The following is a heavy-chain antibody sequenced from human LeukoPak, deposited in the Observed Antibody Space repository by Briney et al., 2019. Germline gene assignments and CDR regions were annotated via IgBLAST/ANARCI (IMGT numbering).Heavy chain of an antibody. Sequence: KPSETLSLTCTASGVSISSYYWSWLRQPPGKGLEWIGNIYYSGSTNYNPSLKSRVTISVDTSKNQFSLKLSSVTAADTAVYYCTRGSIAYYYMDVWGKGTTVTISS. D-gene: IGHD3-22*01. J-gene: IGHJ6*03. CDR2: IYYSGST. CDR3: TRGSIAYYYMDV. V-gene: IGHV4-59*01. CDR1: GVSISSYY.